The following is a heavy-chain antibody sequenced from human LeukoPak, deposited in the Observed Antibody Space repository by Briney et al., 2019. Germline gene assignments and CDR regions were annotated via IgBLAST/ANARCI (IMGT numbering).Heavy chain of an antibody. CDR1: GGSVSSGSYY. CDR3: ARDLITGTVRFDP. D-gene: IGHD1-7*01. CDR2: IYYSGST. Sequence: SETLSLTCTVSGGSVSSGSYYWSWIRQPPGKGLEWIGYIYYSGSTNYNPSLKSRVTISVDTSKNQFSLKLSSVTAADAAVYYCARDLITGTVRFDPWGQGTLVTVSS. V-gene: IGHV4-61*01. J-gene: IGHJ5*02.